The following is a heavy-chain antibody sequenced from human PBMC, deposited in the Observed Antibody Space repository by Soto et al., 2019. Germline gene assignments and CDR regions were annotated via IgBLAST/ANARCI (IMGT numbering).Heavy chain of an antibody. CDR3: DTEREDSYGTRGVFDY. J-gene: IGHJ4*02. V-gene: IGHV4-30-4*01. Sequence: QVQLQESGPGVVKPSQTLSLTWTVSGGSISRGDYYWSWFRQPPRKGLKRIGSIYYRGSSYYNPSLKSRVNISVHTSKNQLSLKLSSVLAAYAAVYYCDTEREDSYGTRGVFDYWGKETLVSVCS. CDR2: IYYRGSS. CDR1: GGSISRGDYY. D-gene: IGHD5-18*01.